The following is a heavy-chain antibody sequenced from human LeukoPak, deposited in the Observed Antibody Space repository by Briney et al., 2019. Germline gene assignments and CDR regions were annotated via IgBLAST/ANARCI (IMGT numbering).Heavy chain of an antibody. Sequence: PSEPLSLTCAVYGGSFSGYYWSWIRQPPGKGLEWIGEINHSGSTNYNPSLKSRVTISVDTSKNQFSLKLSSGTAADTAVYYCARGPAATGSEAYGDYPRHFDYWGQGTLVTVSS. CDR1: GGSFSGYY. J-gene: IGHJ4*02. CDR2: INHSGST. CDR3: ARGPAATGSEAYGDYPRHFDY. V-gene: IGHV4-34*01. D-gene: IGHD4-17*01.